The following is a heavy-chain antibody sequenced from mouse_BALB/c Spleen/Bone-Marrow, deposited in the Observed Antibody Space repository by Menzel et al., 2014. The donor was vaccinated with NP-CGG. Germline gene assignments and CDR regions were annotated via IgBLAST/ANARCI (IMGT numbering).Heavy chain of an antibody. CDR3: ARSGKVRNAMDY. V-gene: IGHV1S137*01. J-gene: IGHJ4*01. CDR2: ISGYYGDA. CDR1: GYTFTDYA. Sequence: VQVVESGAELVRPGVSVKISCKGSGYTFTDYAIHWVKQSHAKSLEWIGLISGYYGDAIYNQKFKGKATMTVDKSSSTAYMDLARLTSEDSAIYYCARSGKVRNAMDYWGQGTSVTGSS. D-gene: IGHD2-14*01.